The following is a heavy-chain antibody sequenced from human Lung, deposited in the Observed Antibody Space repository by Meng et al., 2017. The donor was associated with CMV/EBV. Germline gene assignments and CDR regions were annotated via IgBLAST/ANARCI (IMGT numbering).Heavy chain of an antibody. Sequence: YFIHWVRPAPRQRLEWMGWINAGNGNTKYSENFQGRVTITSDTSASTAYMQLSSLRSEDTAVYYCARTMTLDNNWSEPEPASYFDLWGRGTLVTVSS. CDR2: INAGNGNT. CDR3: ARTMTLDNNWSEPEPASYFDL. CDR1: YF. D-gene: IGHD1-1*01. V-gene: IGHV1-3*01. J-gene: IGHJ2*01.